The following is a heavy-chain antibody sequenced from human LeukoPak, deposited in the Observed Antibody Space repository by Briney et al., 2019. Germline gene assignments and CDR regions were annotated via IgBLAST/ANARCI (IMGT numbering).Heavy chain of an antibody. CDR1: GGSLSSYY. CDR2: IYYSGST. D-gene: IGHD1-1*01. CDR3: ARGRVSSSTWYSTYYYYFYMDV. J-gene: IGHJ6*03. V-gene: IGHV4-59*01. Sequence: PSETLSLTCTVSGGSLSSYYWSWIRQPPGKGLEWIGYIYYSGSTNYNPSLKSRVTISVDTSKNLFSLRLRSVTAADTAVYFCARGRVSSSTWYSTYYYYFYMDVWGKGTTVTVSS.